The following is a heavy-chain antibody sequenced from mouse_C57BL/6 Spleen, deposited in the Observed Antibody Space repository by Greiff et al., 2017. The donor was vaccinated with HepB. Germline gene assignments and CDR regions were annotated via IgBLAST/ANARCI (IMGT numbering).Heavy chain of an antibody. D-gene: IGHD2-4*01. V-gene: IGHV5-12*01. Sequence: EVKLMESGGGLVQPGGSLKLSCAASGFTFSDYYMYWVRQTPEKRLEWVAYISNGGGSTYYPDTVKGRFTISRDNAKNTRYLQMSRLKSEDTAMYYCARQDDYDDGAWFAYWGQGTLVTVSA. CDR2: ISNGGGST. CDR1: GFTFSDYY. CDR3: ARQDDYDDGAWFAY. J-gene: IGHJ3*01.